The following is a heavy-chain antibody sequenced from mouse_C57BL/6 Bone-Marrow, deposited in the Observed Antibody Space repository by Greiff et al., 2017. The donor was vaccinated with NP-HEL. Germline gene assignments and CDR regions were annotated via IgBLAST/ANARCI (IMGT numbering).Heavy chain of an antibody. J-gene: IGHJ2*01. V-gene: IGHV1-55*01. Sequence: QVQLQQPGAELVKPGASVKMSCKASGYTFTSYWITWVKQRPGQGLEWIGDIYPGSGSTNYNEKFKSKATLTVDTSSSTAYMQLSSLTSEDSAVYYCALITTVVATEYYFDYWGQGTTLTVSS. D-gene: IGHD1-1*01. CDR3: ALITTVVATEYYFDY. CDR1: GYTFTSYW. CDR2: IYPGSGST.